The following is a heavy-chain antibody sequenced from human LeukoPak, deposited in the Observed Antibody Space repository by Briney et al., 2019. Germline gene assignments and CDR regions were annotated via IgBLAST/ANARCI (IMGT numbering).Heavy chain of an antibody. CDR3: AKDPVLLWFGEPSSYFDY. D-gene: IGHD3-10*01. CDR1: GFTFSSYA. Sequence: GGSLRLSCAASGFTFSSYAMNWVRQAPGKGLEWVSAISGSGGSTYYADSVKGRFTISRDNSKNTLYLQMNSLRAEDTAVYYCAKDPVLLWFGEPSSYFDYWGQGTLVTVSS. V-gene: IGHV3-23*01. CDR2: ISGSGGST. J-gene: IGHJ4*02.